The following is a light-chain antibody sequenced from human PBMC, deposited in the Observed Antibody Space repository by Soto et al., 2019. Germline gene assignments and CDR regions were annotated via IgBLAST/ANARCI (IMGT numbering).Light chain of an antibody. Sequence: ERVLTQSPGTLSLSPGERATLSCRASQYINTDYLAWFQQKPGQAPRLLIYATSRRATGVSERFSGSGSGTDFTLAISRLEPEDFAVYYCHQFGYSPRTFGPGTKVEFK. CDR3: HQFGYSPRT. J-gene: IGKJ1*01. V-gene: IGKV3-20*01. CDR1: QYINTDY. CDR2: ATS.